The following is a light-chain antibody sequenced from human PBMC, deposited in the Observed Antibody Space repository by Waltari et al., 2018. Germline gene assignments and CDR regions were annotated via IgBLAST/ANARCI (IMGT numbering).Light chain of an antibody. J-gene: IGLJ1*01. CDR2: DVS. Sequence: QSALTQPRSVSGSPGQSVTISCTGTSSDVGGYKYFSWYQHHPVKAPKLMIYDVSKRPSGVPDRFSGSKSGNTASLTISGLQAEDEADYYCCSYAGSFYVFGTGTKVTVL. CDR3: CSYAGSFYV. V-gene: IGLV2-11*01. CDR1: SSDVGGYKY.